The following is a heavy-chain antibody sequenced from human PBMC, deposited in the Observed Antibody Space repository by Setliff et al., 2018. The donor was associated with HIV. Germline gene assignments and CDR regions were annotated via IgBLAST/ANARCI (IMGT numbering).Heavy chain of an antibody. V-gene: IGHV1-8*02. CDR2: MNPKSGNT. CDR3: ARGYCSSTSCYGIYYFDN. CDR1: GYSFSNYA. J-gene: IGHJ4*02. Sequence: GASVKVSCKASGYSFSNYAINWVRQAPGQGLEWMGWMNPKSGNTGYARKFQGRVTMTRKTSISTAYMELRSLRSDDTAVYYCARGYCSSTSCYGIYYFDNGGQGTPVTVSS. D-gene: IGHD2-2*01.